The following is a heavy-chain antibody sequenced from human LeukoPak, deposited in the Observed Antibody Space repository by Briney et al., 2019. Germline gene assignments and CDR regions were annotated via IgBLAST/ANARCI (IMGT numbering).Heavy chain of an antibody. J-gene: IGHJ4*02. CDR1: GFTFSSYE. V-gene: IGHV3-48*03. CDR2: ISSSGSTI. D-gene: IGHD3-10*01. CDR3: ARRSSHHSHYFDY. Sequence: PGGSLRLSCAASGFTFSSYEMNWVRQAPGKGLEWVSYISSSGSTIYYADSVKGRFTLSRDNAKDSLYLQMNSLRAEDTAVYYCARRSSHHSHYFDYWGRGTLVTVSS.